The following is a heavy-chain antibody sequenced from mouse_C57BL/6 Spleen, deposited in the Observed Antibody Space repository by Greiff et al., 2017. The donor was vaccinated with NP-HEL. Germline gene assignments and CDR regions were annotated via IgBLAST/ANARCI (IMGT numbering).Heavy chain of an antibody. V-gene: IGHV5-9-1*02. CDR1: GFTFSSYA. Sequence: EVKVEESGEGLVKPGGSLKLSCAASGFTFSSYAMSWVRQTPEKRLEWVAYISSGGDYIYYADTVKGRFTISRDNARNTLYLQMSSLKSEDTAMYYCTRDDGNYVFAYWGQGTLVTVSA. J-gene: IGHJ3*01. CDR2: ISSGGDYI. D-gene: IGHD2-3*01. CDR3: TRDDGNYVFAY.